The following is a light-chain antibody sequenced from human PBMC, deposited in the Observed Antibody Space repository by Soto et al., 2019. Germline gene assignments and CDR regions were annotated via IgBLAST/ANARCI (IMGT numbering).Light chain of an antibody. Sequence: QSALTKPASVSGSPGQSITISCTGTSSDVGGYNYVSWYQQHPGKAPKLMIYEVSNRPSGVSNRFSGSKSDNTASLTISGLQAEDEADYYCSSYRSSGTLVFGGGTTVTVL. CDR2: EVS. CDR3: SSYRSSGTLV. CDR1: SSDVGGYNY. J-gene: IGLJ3*02. V-gene: IGLV2-14*01.